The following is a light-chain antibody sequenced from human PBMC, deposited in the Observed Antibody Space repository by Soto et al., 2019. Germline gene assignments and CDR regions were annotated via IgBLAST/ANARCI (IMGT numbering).Light chain of an antibody. J-gene: IGLJ1*01. V-gene: IGLV2-14*03. Sequence: QSALTQPASVSGSPGQSITISGTGTSSDVGGYAYVSWYQHHPGKAPKLMIYDVSNRPSGVSNRFSGSKSGNTASLTISGLQAEDEAVYYCSSYTSSSLYVFGTGTKLTVL. CDR2: DVS. CDR1: SSDVGGYAY. CDR3: SSYTSSSLYV.